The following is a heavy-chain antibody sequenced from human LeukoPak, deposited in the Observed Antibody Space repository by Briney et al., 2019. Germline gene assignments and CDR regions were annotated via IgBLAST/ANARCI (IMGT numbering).Heavy chain of an antibody. CDR3: VKAHRLLLPSNFDY. V-gene: IGHV3-23*01. J-gene: IGHJ4*02. CDR2: ISGSGGST. Sequence: GGSLRLSCAASGFTFDSYAMTWVRQAPGKGLEWVSAISGSGGSTYYADSVKGRFTISRDNSKNTLYLQMNNLRAEGTAVYYCVKAHRLLLPSNFDYWGQGTLVTVSS. D-gene: IGHD3-22*01. CDR1: GFTFDSYA.